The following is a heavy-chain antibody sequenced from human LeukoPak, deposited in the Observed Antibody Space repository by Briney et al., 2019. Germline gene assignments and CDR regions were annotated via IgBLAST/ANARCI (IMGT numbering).Heavy chain of an antibody. V-gene: IGHV4-61*02. CDR1: GGSISSGSYY. Sequence: PSQTLSLTCTVSGGSISSGSYYWSWIRQPAGKGLEWIGRIYTSGSTNYNPSLKSRVTISVDTSKNQFSLKLSSVTAADTAVYYCARDGMATVETPNYWGQGTLVTVSS. CDR2: IYTSGST. D-gene: IGHD4-23*01. CDR3: ARDGMATVETPNY. J-gene: IGHJ4*02.